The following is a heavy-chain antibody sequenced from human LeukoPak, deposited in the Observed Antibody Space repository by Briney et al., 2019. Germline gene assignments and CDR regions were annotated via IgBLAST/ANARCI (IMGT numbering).Heavy chain of an antibody. Sequence: GGSLRLSCAASKFTVSSKYMSWVRQAPGKGLERVSAISGSGGSTYYADSVKGRFTISRDNSKNTLYLQMNSLRAEDTAVYYCAKSVGYCSSTSCYACDYWGQGTLVTVSS. D-gene: IGHD2-2*01. V-gene: IGHV3-23*01. CDR2: ISGSGGST. CDR3: AKSVGYCSSTSCYACDY. J-gene: IGHJ4*02. CDR1: KFTVSSKY.